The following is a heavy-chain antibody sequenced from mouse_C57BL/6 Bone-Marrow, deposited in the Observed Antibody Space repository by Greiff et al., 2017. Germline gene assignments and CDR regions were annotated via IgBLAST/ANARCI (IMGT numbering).Heavy chain of an antibody. Sequence: QVQLQQSGAELARPGASVKLSCKASGYTFTSYGISWVKQRPGQGLEWIGEIYPRSGNTYYNEKFKGKATLPADKASSTAYMELRRLTSEDSAVYFCGRSEMETYYFDYWGQGTTLTVSS. J-gene: IGHJ2*01. D-gene: IGHD2-3*01. CDR2: IYPRSGNT. V-gene: IGHV1-81*01. CDR3: GRSEMETYYFDY. CDR1: GYTFTSYG.